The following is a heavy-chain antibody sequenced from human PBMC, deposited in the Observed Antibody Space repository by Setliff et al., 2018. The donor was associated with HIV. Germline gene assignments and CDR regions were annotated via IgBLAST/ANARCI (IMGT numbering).Heavy chain of an antibody. Sequence: SGTLSLTCTVAGGSISSDDHYWSGIRQPPGKGLEWIGYIYHTGATYYKSPLESRLTISVDTSKNQFSLKLNSVTAADTAVYFCARMSISASVYFDYWGQGSQVTVSS. CDR3: ARMSISASVYFDY. D-gene: IGHD6-25*01. J-gene: IGHJ4*02. V-gene: IGHV4-30-4*01. CDR1: GGSISSDDHY. CDR2: IYHTGAT.